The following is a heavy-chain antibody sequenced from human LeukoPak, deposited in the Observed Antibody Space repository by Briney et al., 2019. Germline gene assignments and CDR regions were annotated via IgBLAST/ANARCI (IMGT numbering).Heavy chain of an antibody. Sequence: GGSLRLSCAASGFTFDDYGMTWVRQAPGEGLQWVSDITGSGSTTYYADSVKGRFTISRDNSKNTLYLQVDSLRAEDTALYYCASQSRFPRYYYYYMDVWGKGTTVTVSS. CDR3: ASQSRFPRYYYYYMDV. J-gene: IGHJ6*03. CDR1: GFTFDDYG. V-gene: IGHV3-23*01. D-gene: IGHD2-2*01. CDR2: ITGSGSTT.